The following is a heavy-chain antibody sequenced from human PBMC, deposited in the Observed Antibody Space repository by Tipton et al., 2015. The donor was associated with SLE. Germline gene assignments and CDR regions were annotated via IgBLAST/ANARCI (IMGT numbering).Heavy chain of an antibody. CDR3: ARHGVWTTVTVWYFDL. CDR1: GYSFTSYW. Sequence: QLVQSGAEVKKPGESLKISCKVSGYSFTSYWIGWVRQMPGKGLEWMGIIYPGDSYTNYSPSFQGHVTISADKSISTAYLQWSSLKASDTAMYYCARHGVWTTVTVWYFDLWGRGTLVTVSS. J-gene: IGHJ2*01. V-gene: IGHV5-51*01. CDR2: IYPGDSYT. D-gene: IGHD4-17*01.